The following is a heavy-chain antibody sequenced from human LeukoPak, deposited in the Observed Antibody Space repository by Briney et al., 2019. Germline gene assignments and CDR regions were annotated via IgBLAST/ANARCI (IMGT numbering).Heavy chain of an antibody. J-gene: IGHJ4*02. Sequence: GGSLRLSCAASGFTISSNYVSWVRQAPGKGLEWVSVIYRTGSTYYADSVKGRFTISRDNSKNTLYLQMNSLRAEDTAVYYCARAADYDFWSGYLDLYFDYWGQGTLVTVSS. V-gene: IGHV3-66*02. CDR3: ARAADYDFWSGYLDLYFDY. CDR1: GFTISSNY. D-gene: IGHD3-3*01. CDR2: IYRTGST.